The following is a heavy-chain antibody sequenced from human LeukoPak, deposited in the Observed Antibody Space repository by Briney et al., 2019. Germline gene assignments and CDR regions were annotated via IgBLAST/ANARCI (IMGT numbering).Heavy chain of an antibody. V-gene: IGHV4-4*08. CDR2: IANGAT. Sequence: PSETLSLTCTVAGGGISTYYWNWIRQPPGEGLEWVGHIANGATDNNPSLNSRAIISVDTSKNQNSLRLTSVTAAATAVYHCARDKAHSYGYYFDPWGPGTQVLVSS. CDR1: GGGISTYY. D-gene: IGHD3-10*01. J-gene: IGHJ4*02. CDR3: ARDKAHSYGYYFDP.